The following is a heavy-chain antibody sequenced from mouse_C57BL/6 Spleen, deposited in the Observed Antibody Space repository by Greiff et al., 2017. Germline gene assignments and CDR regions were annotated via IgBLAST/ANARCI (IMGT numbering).Heavy chain of an antibody. CDR1: GFTFSDYY. Sequence: EVMLVESGGGLVQPGGSLKLSCAASGFTFSDYYMYWVRQTPEKRLEWVAYISNGGGSTYYPDTVKGRFTISRDNAKNTLYLQMSRLKSEDTAMYYCARQYSNYSYYAMDYWGQGTSVTVSS. D-gene: IGHD2-5*01. CDR2: ISNGGGST. J-gene: IGHJ4*01. CDR3: ARQYSNYSYYAMDY. V-gene: IGHV5-12*01.